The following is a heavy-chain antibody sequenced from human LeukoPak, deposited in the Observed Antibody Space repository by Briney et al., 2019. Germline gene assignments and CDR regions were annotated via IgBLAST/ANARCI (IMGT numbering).Heavy chain of an antibody. V-gene: IGHV4-30-4*01. Sequence: SETLSLTCTVSGGSISSGDFYWSWVRQPPGKALEWIGYIYFSGTTYYNPSLKSRITMSVDASKNQFSLKLSSVTAADTAMYYCARNPGWLQPFDYWGQGTLVTVSS. CDR1: GGSISSGDFY. CDR3: ARNPGWLQPFDY. J-gene: IGHJ4*02. D-gene: IGHD5-24*01. CDR2: IYFSGTT.